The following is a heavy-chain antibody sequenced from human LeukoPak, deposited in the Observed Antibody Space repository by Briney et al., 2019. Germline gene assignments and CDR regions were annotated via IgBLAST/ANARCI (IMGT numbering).Heavy chain of an antibody. CDR2: ISSNGATG. J-gene: IGHJ3*02. CDR3: AKDHENWRWLDI. Sequence: GGSLRLSCAVSGFSISDYGMHWVRQAPGKGLEWVAVISSNGATGHDADSMKGRFTISRDNSKNTVYLQMSSVTTGDTALYYCAKDHENWRWLDIWGQGTMVTVSS. D-gene: IGHD5-24*01. CDR1: GFSISDYG. V-gene: IGHV3-30*18.